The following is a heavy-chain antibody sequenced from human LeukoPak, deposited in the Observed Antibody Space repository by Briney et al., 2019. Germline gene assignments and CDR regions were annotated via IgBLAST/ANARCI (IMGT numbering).Heavy chain of an antibody. V-gene: IGHV1-69*13. CDR1: GGTFSSYA. D-gene: IGHD4-23*01. Sequence: ASVKVSCKASGGTFSSYAISWVRPAPGQGLEWMGGIIPIFGTANYAQKFQGRVTITADESTSTAYMELSSLRSEDTAVYYCARDRANSFDPWGQGTLVTVSS. CDR3: ARDRANSFDP. CDR2: IIPIFGTA. J-gene: IGHJ5*02.